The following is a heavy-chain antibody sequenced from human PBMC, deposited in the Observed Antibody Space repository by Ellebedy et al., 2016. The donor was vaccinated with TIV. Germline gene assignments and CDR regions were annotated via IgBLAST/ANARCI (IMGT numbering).Heavy chain of an antibody. Sequence: PGGSLRLSCTASGFTLTTYAVNWVRQAPGKGLDWVSAIGNSGGSTYYADSVKGRFTISRDNSKNTLDLQMTSLRPEDTALYYCVKGAYPVPTVMAVWGQGTTVIVSS. V-gene: IGHV3-23*01. CDR2: IGNSGGST. D-gene: IGHD3-16*01. J-gene: IGHJ6*02. CDR3: VKGAYPVPTVMAV. CDR1: GFTLTTYA.